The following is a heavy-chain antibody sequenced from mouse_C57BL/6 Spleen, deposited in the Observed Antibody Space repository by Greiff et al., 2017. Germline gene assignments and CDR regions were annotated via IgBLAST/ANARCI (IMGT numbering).Heavy chain of an antibody. CDR3: ARGRGARGYYAMDY. CDR1: GYTFTSYW. J-gene: IGHJ4*01. V-gene: IGHV1-64*01. CDR2: IHPNSGST. D-gene: IGHD6-1*01. Sequence: QVQLKQPGAELVKPGASVKLSCKASGYTFTSYWMHWVKQRPGQGLEWIGMIHPNSGSTNYNEKFKSKATLTVDKSSSTAYMQLSSLTSEDSAVYYCARGRGARGYYAMDYWGQGTSVTVSS.